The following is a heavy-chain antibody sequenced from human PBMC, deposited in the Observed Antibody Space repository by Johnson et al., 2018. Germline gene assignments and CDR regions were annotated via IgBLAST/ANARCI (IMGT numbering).Heavy chain of an antibody. Sequence: VQLVESGGGLVKPGRSLRLSCTASGFTFGDYAMSWFRQAPGKGLEWVGFIRSKAYGGTTEYAASVKGRFTISRDDSKSTAYLQMNSLKTEDTAVYYCTSPLGYCSSTSCYSPYYYYGMEVWGQGTTVTVSS. CDR1: GFTFGDYA. CDR3: TSPLGYCSSTSCYSPYYYYGMEV. J-gene: IGHJ6*02. D-gene: IGHD2-2*02. CDR2: IRSKAYGGTT. V-gene: IGHV3-49*05.